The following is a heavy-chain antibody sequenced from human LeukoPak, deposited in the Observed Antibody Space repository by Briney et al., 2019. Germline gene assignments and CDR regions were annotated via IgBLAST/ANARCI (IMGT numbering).Heavy chain of an antibody. Sequence: SETLSLTCTVSGGSIGSGLYYWAWIRQPPGRGLEWIGNIHYSGTAYYNPSLKSRVTISVDTSKDQFSLKLRSVTAADTAIYYCARVATTVSTWMPDWLDPWGQGTLVTVSS. V-gene: IGHV4-39*07. D-gene: IGHD4-11*01. CDR1: GGSIGSGLYY. J-gene: IGHJ5*02. CDR2: IHYSGTA. CDR3: ARVATTVSTWMPDWLDP.